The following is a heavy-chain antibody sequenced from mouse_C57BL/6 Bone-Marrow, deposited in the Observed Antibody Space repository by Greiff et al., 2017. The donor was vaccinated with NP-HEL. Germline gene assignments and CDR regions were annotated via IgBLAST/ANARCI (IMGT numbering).Heavy chain of an antibody. CDR2: ISSGGSYT. D-gene: IGHD1-1*01. CDR3: ARHYYYGSLFDY. J-gene: IGHJ2*01. Sequence: EVMLVESGGDLVKPGGSLKLSCAASGFTFSSYGMSWVRQTPDKRLEWVATISSGGSYTYYPDSVKGRFTISRDNAKNTLYLQMSSLKSEDTAMYYCARHYYYGSLFDYWGQGTTLTVSS. CDR1: GFTFSSYG. V-gene: IGHV5-6*01.